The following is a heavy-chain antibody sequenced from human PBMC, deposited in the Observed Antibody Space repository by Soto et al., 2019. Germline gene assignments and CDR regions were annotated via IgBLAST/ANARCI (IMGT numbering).Heavy chain of an antibody. V-gene: IGHV1-3*01. J-gene: IGHJ6*02. CDR3: ARALVNLVVAATHSYYYGMDV. CDR2: INAGNGNA. Sequence: ASVKVSCKASGYTFSNYAMHWVRQAPGQRLEWMGWINAGNGNAEYSQRFQGRVTISRDTSAITAYMEVSSLRSEDTAVYYCARALVNLVVAATHSYYYGMDVWGQGTTVTAP. D-gene: IGHD2-15*01. CDR1: GYTFSNYA.